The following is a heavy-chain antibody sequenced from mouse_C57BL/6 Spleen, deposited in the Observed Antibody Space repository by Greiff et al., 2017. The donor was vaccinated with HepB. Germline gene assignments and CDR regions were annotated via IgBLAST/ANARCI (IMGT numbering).Heavy chain of an antibody. CDR3: ARRGGYGNYPYWYFDV. CDR1: GFSLSTSGMG. J-gene: IGHJ1*03. Sequence: QVTLKESGPGILQSSQTLSLTCSFSGFSLSTSGMGVSWIRQPSGKGLEWLAHIYWDDDKRYNPSLKSRLTISKDTSRNQVFLKITSVDTADTATYYCARRGGYGNYPYWYFDVWGTGTTVTVSS. D-gene: IGHD2-1*01. CDR2: IYWDDDK. V-gene: IGHV8-12*01.